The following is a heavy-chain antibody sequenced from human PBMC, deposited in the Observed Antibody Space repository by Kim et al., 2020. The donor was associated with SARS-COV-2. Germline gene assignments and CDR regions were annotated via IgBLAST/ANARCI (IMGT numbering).Heavy chain of an antibody. D-gene: IGHD2-15*01. CDR3: ARHVIMGGHDAFDI. V-gene: IGHV4-39*01. CDR2: IYYSGST. CDR1: GGSISSSSYY. J-gene: IGHJ3*02. Sequence: SETLSLTCTVSGGSISSSSYYWGWIRQPPGKGLEWIGSIYYSGSTYYNPSLKSRVTISVDTSKNQFSLKLSSVTAADTAVYYCARHVIMGGHDAFDIWGQGTMVTVSS.